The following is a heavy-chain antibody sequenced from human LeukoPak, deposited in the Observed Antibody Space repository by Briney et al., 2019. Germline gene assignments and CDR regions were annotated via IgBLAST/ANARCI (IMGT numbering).Heavy chain of an antibody. CDR3: ARDKGSDAFDI. CDR1: GGSISSSTW. Sequence: SGTLSLTCAVSGGSISSSTWWTWVRQPPGKGLEWIGYIYYSGSTNYNPSLKSRVTISVDTSKNQFSLKLSSVTAADTAVYYCARDKGSDAFDIWGQGTMITVSS. CDR2: IYYSGST. V-gene: IGHV4-4*02. J-gene: IGHJ3*02.